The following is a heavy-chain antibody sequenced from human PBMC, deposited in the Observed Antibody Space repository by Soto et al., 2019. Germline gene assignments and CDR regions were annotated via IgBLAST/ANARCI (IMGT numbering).Heavy chain of an antibody. V-gene: IGHV4-31*03. CDR1: GGSIAGDGYY. Sequence: QGQLRGRGRGLGEPHRPLSLTCTVFGGSIAGDGYYWSWFRHPPGKGLEGIGYVHYSGTTYYNPSLKSRLTLSVDTSKTQFSLNLRTVTAADTAVYYCARGWTAGAGWANWFDLWGQGTLVTVSS. CDR3: ARGWTAGAGWANWFDL. D-gene: IGHD6-13*01. CDR2: VHYSGTT. J-gene: IGHJ5*02.